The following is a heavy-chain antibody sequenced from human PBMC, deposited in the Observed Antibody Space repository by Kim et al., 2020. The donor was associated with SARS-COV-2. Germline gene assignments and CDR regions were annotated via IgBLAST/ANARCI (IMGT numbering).Heavy chain of an antibody. CDR3: ARYDF. Sequence: DHSGSANYPPSLKSRVTISADTSHNHFSLKMNSVTAADTAIDYCARYDFWSRGTLVTVSS. D-gene: IGHD3-3*01. V-gene: IGHV4-34*01. CDR2: DHSGSA. J-gene: IGHJ4*02.